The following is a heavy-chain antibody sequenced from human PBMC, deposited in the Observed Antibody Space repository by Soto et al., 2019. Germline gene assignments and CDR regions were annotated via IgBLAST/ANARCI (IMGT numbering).Heavy chain of an antibody. CDR2: ISYDGSNE. Sequence: QVQLVESGGGVVQPGRSLRLSCAASGFTFSSYAMHWVRQAPGKGLEWVAVISYDGSNEYYADSVKGRFTISRDISKNSLYLQISSLRAEDTAVFYCAGDSSCHPFDFWGQGALVTVSS. CDR3: AGDSSCHPFDF. CDR1: GFTFSSYA. D-gene: IGHD3-10*01. V-gene: IGHV3-30-3*01. J-gene: IGHJ4*02.